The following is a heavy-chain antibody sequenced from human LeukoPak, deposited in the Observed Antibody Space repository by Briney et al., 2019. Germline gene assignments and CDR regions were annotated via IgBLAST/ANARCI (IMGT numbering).Heavy chain of an antibody. CDR3: ATGASIAAAGPRGY. V-gene: IGHV1-24*01. D-gene: IGHD6-13*01. CDR1: GYTLTRFS. J-gene: IGHJ4*02. Sequence: ASVKASCKVSGYTLTRFSMNWVRQAPGQGLEWMGGFNPEDGETIYAQKFQGRVTMTEATSTDTAYMELSSLRADDTAVYYCATGASIAAAGPRGYWGQGTLVTVSS. CDR2: FNPEDGET.